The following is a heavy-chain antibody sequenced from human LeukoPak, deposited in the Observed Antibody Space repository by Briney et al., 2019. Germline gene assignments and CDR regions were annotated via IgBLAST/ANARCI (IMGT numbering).Heavy chain of an antibody. D-gene: IGHD6-19*01. CDR3: ARDRSEQWLVHAFDI. V-gene: IGHV3-48*02. J-gene: IGHJ3*02. Sequence: GGSLRLSCAASGFTFSHAWMSWVRQAPGKGLEWVSYISSSSSTIYYADSVKGRFTISRDNAKNSLYLQMNSLRDGDTAVYYCARDRSEQWLVHAFDIWGQGTLVTVSS. CDR1: GFTFSHAW. CDR2: ISSSSSTI.